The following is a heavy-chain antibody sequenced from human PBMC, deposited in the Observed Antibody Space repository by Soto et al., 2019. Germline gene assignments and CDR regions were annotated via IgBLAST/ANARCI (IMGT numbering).Heavy chain of an antibody. CDR1: VYTFTSYA. CDR3: ARDPRLGRYYDSSGYDAY. V-gene: IGHV1-3*01. Sequence: ASVKVSCKASVYTFTSYAMHWVRQAPGQRLEWMGWINAGNGNTKYSQKFQGRVTITRDTSASTAYMELSSLRSEDTAVYYCARDPRLGRYYDSSGYDAYWGQGTLVTVSS. CDR2: INAGNGNT. J-gene: IGHJ4*02. D-gene: IGHD3-22*01.